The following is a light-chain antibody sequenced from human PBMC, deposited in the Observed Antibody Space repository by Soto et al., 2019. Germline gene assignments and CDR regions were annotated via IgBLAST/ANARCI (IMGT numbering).Light chain of an antibody. CDR3: QHYGGPVGYT. CDR1: QTVRNNY. CDR2: GAS. J-gene: IGKJ2*01. V-gene: IGKV3-20*01. Sequence: EIVLTQSPSTLSLSPGDRAALSCRASQTVRNNYIAWYQQKPGQAPKLLIYGASSRATDIPGRFSGSGSGTGFAFTISRLEPDDSAVYYCQHYGGPVGYTIGQGTKLEIK.